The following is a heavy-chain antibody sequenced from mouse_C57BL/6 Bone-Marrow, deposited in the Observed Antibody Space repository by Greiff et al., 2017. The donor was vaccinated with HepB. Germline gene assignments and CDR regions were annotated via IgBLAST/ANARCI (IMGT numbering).Heavy chain of an antibody. CDR3: ARRGDYPFYAMDY. CDR1: GSTFSDYY. D-gene: IGHD2-4*01. Sequence: EVKLVESGGGLVQPGGSLKLSCAASGSTFSDYYMYWVRQTPEKRLEWVAYISHGGGSTYYPDTVKGRCTISRDNAKNTLYLQMSRLKSEDTAMYYCARRGDYPFYAMDYWGQGTSVTVSS. J-gene: IGHJ4*01. V-gene: IGHV5-12*01. CDR2: ISHGGGST.